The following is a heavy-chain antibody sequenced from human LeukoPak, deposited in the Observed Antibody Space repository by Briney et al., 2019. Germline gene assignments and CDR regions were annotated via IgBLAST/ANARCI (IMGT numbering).Heavy chain of an antibody. CDR2: INYSGST. D-gene: IGHD6-13*01. V-gene: IGHV4-34*01. Sequence: SETLSLTCAVYGGSFSGYYWTWIRQPPGKGLEWIGEINYSGSTNYNPSLKSRVTISVDTSRNQFSLKLSSVTAADTAVYYCARRPLLAAPGGGVHYWGQGTLVTVSS. CDR1: GGSFSGYY. CDR3: ARRPLLAAPGGGVHY. J-gene: IGHJ4*02.